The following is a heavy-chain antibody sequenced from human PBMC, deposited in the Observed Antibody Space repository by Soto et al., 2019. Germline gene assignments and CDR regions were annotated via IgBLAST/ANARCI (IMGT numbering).Heavy chain of an antibody. CDR2: ISSSSSYT. V-gene: IGHV3-11*06. J-gene: IGHJ6*02. CDR3: ASEYYYYYGLDV. CDR1: GFTFSDYY. Sequence: GGSLILSCAASGFTFSDYYMSWIRQAPGKGLEWVSYISSSSSYTNYADSVKGRFTISRDNAKNSLYLQMNSLRAEDTAVYYCASEYYYYYGLDVWGQGTTVTVSS.